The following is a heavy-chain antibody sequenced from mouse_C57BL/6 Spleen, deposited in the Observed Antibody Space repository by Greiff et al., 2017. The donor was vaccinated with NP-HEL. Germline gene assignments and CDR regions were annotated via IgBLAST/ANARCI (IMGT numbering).Heavy chain of an antibody. CDR1: GGRGRREG. Sequence: EVQLQESGGGLVKPGGSLKRWWGEDGGRGRREGRGGGGERREKTGGVVATISDGGSYTYYPDNVKGRFTISRDNAKNNLYLQMSHLKSEDTAMYYCARDYHNYFDYWGQGTTLTVSS. CDR3: ARDYHNYFDY. D-gene: IGHD6-1*01. CDR2: ISDGGSYT. V-gene: IGHV5-4*01. J-gene: IGHJ2*01.